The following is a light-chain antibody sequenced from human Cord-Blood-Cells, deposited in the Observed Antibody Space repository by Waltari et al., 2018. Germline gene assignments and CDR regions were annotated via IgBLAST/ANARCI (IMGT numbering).Light chain of an antibody. CDR2: GNS. CDR1: SSHIGAGYD. J-gene: IGLJ3*02. CDR3: QSYDSSLSGNWV. Sequence: QPVLTQPPSVSGAPGQRVTISCTGRSSHIGAGYDVPWYQQLPGTAPKLLIYGNSNRPSGVPDRFSGSKSGTSASLAITGLQAEDEADYYCQSYDSSLSGNWVFGGGTKLTVL. V-gene: IGLV1-40*01.